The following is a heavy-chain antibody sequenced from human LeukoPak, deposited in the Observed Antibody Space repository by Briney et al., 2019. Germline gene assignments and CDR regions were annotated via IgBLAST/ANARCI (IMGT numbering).Heavy chain of an antibody. CDR1: GYTFTGYY. CDR2: INPNSGGT. J-gene: IGHJ3*02. Sequence: ASVKVSCKACGYTFTGYYMHWVRQAPGQGLEWMGWINPNSGGTNYAQKFQGRVTMTRDTSISTAYMELSRLRSDDTAVYYCARALLPTYDSSGYSRDLRIWGQGTMVTVS. D-gene: IGHD3-22*01. CDR3: ARALLPTYDSSGYSRDLRI. V-gene: IGHV1-2*02.